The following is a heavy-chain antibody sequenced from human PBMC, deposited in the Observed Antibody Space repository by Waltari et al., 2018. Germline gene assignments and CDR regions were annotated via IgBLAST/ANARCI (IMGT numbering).Heavy chain of an antibody. V-gene: IGHV4-38-2*01. CDR2: IYHSGST. J-gene: IGHJ3*02. Sequence: QVQLRESGPGLVRPSETLSLSCAVSGYSISSGYYWGWIRQSPGKGLEWIGSIYHSGSTYYNPSRKSRVTTSVDMSNNRFSLKLTSVTAADTAMYYCARTPEIAAKSAFDIWGQGTVVTVSS. D-gene: IGHD6-13*01. CDR3: ARTPEIAAKSAFDI. CDR1: GYSISSGYY.